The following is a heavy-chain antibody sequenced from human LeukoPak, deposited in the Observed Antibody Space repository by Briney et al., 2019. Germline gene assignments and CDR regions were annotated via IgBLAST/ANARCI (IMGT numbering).Heavy chain of an antibody. J-gene: IGHJ4*02. Sequence: SVKVSCKASGYPFTSYYIHWVRQAPGQGLEWMGIINPSGGSTNYAQKFQGRVTMTRDTSTSTLYMELSSLRPEDTALYYCATIEYWGQGTLVTVSS. CDR3: ATIEY. CDR2: INPSGGST. V-gene: IGHV1-46*01. CDR1: GYPFTSYY.